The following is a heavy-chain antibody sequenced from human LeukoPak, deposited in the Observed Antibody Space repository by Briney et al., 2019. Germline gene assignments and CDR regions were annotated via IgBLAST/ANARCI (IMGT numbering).Heavy chain of an antibody. CDR2: IYYSGST. V-gene: IGHV4-59*12. J-gene: IGHJ4*02. CDR3: AREPSGRELRVRLHFDY. CDR1: GGSFSGYY. Sequence: TSETLSLTCAVYGGSFSGYYWSWIRQPPGKGLEWIGYIYYSGSTNYNPSLKSRVTISVDTSKNQFSLQLNSVTPEDTAVYYCAREPSGRELRVRLHFDYWGQGTLVTVSS. D-gene: IGHD1-26*01.